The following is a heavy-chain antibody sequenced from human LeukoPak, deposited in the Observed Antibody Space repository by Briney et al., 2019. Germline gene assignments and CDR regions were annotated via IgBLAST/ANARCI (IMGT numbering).Heavy chain of an antibody. CDR1: GYTLVSYG. D-gene: IGHD4-23*01. CDR2: ISVYNGDT. V-gene: IGHV1-18*04. CDR3: ARAPYGGPPKYYFDY. Sequence: GASVKVSCKASGYTLVSYGITWVRQAPGQGLEWMGWISVYNGDTKYAQNLQGRVTLTTDTSTSTAYMELRSLRSDDTAVYYCARAPYGGPPKYYFDYWGQGTLVTVSS. J-gene: IGHJ4*02.